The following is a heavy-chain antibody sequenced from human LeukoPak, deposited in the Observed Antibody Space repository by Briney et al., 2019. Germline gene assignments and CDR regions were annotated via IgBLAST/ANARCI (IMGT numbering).Heavy chain of an antibody. Sequence: TGGSLSLSCAVSSFTFSNYWMSWVRQAPGKGLEWVANINQHGSETYYADSVKGRFTISRDNSKNTVYLQMNSLRVEDTATYYCARSGSGWFDRWGQGTLVTVSS. V-gene: IGHV3-7*02. CDR2: INQHGSET. J-gene: IGHJ5*02. CDR1: SFTFSNYW. CDR3: ARSGSGWFDR. D-gene: IGHD6-19*01.